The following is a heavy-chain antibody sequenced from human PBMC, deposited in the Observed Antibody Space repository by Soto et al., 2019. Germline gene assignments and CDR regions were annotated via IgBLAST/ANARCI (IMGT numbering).Heavy chain of an antibody. V-gene: IGHV4-39*01. Sequence: PSETLSLTCTVSGGYITSDSYYWAWIRQPPGKGLEWIGSIYFSGSTYYNSALKSRLAISIDMSKNQFSLNLSSVTDADTAVYYCARHLSESGYDLNYWGQGTLVTVSS. CDR1: GGYITSDSYY. CDR3: ARHLSESGYDLNY. J-gene: IGHJ4*02. D-gene: IGHD5-12*01. CDR2: IYFSGST.